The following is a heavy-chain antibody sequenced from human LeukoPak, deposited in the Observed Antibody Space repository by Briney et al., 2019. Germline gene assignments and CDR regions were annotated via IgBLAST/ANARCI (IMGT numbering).Heavy chain of an antibody. V-gene: IGHV3-21*04. CDR2: ISSSSRHI. CDR1: GFTFSSYS. D-gene: IGHD4-17*01. Sequence: PGGSLRLSYAASGFTFSSYSMNWVRQAPGKGLEWVSSISSSSRHIYYADSVKGRFTIFRDDAKNSLFLQMDSLRVEDTAMYYCVRDFSTVTTAYLHHWGQGTLLTVSS. J-gene: IGHJ1*01. CDR3: VRDFSTVTTAYLHH.